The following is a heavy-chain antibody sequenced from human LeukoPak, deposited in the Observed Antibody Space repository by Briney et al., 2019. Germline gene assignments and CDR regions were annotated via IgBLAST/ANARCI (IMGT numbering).Heavy chain of an antibody. Sequence: SETLSLTCTVSGGSISSYYWSWIRQPPGKGLEWIGYIYYSGSTNYNPSLKSRVTISVDTSKNQFSLKLSSVTAADTAVYYCARVKSGTMIPYREFDPWGQGTLVTVSS. CDR1: GGSISSYY. CDR2: IYYSGST. V-gene: IGHV4-59*01. D-gene: IGHD3-22*01. J-gene: IGHJ5*02. CDR3: ARVKSGTMIPYREFDP.